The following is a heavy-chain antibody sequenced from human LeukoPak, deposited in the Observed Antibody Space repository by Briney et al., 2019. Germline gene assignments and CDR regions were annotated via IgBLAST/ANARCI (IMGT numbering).Heavy chain of an antibody. CDR2: IYHSGST. V-gene: IGHV4-30-2*01. J-gene: IGHJ3*02. Sequence: SQTLSLTCAVSGGSISSGGYSWSWIRQPPGKGLEWIGYIYHSGSTYYNPSLKSRVTISVDRSKNQFSLKPSSVTAADTAVYYCARGYMTRGAFDIWGQGTMVTVSS. D-gene: IGHD5-12*01. CDR1: GGSISSGGYS. CDR3: ARGYMTRGAFDI.